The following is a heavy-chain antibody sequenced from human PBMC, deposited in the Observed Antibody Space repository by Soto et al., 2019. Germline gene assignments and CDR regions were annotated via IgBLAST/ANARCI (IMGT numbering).Heavy chain of an antibody. CDR2: ISYDGSNK. CDR3: AKTLGSSSSAAYYYYGMDV. V-gene: IGHV3-30*18. D-gene: IGHD6-6*01. Sequence: QVQLVESGGGVVQPGRSLRLSCAASGFTFSSYGMHWVRQAPGKGLEWVAVISYDGSNKYYADSVKGRFTISRDNSKNTLYLQLNSLSAEDTAVYYCAKTLGSSSSAAYYYYGMDVWGQGTTVTVSS. CDR1: GFTFSSYG. J-gene: IGHJ6*02.